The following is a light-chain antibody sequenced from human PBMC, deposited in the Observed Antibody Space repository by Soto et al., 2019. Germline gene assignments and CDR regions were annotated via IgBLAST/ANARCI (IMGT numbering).Light chain of an antibody. J-gene: IGKJ5*01. CDR1: QSLLYSSNNKNS. V-gene: IGKV4-1*01. Sequence: DIVMTQSPDSLAVSLGERATINCKSSQSLLYSSNNKNSLAWYQQKPGQAPKLLIYWASTRESGVPDRFSGSGSGTDFTLPISSLQAEDVALYYCQQYYTTPITFGQGTRLEIK. CDR2: WAS. CDR3: QQYYTTPIT.